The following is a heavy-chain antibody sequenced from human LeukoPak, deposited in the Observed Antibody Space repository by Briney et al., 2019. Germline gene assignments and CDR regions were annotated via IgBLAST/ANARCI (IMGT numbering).Heavy chain of an antibody. J-gene: IGHJ3*02. CDR1: GGTFSSYA. CDR3: ARQVDTAMVKAFGI. CDR2: IIPIFGTA. D-gene: IGHD5-18*01. Sequence: SVKVSCKASGGTFSSYAISWVRQAPGQGLEWMGGIIPIFGTANYAQKFQGRVTITADESTSTAYMELSSLRSEDTAVYYCARQVDTAMVKAFGIWGQGTMVTVSS. V-gene: IGHV1-69*13.